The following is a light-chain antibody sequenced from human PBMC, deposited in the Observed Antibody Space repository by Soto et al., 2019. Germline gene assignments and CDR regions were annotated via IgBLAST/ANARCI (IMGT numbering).Light chain of an antibody. CDR3: LQYGSSPRT. V-gene: IGKV3-20*01. J-gene: IGKJ1*01. CDR2: GAS. Sequence: EVVLTQSPGTLSLSPGERATLSCRASPGVNANNLAWYQHKAGQTPRLLIYGASSRATGIPDRFSGSGSGTDFTLTISGLEPDDLAVYYCLQYGSSPRTFGRGTKVEIK. CDR1: PGVNANN.